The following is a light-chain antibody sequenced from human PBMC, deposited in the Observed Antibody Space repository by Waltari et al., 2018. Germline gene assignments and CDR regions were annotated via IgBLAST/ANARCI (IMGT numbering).Light chain of an antibody. CDR3: QHYNNWPPMFT. V-gene: IGKV3-15*01. CDR1: QSVRSN. CDR2: GAS. J-gene: IGKJ2*01. Sequence: EIVMTQSPATLSVSPGERATLSCRASQSVRSNLAWYQQKPGQAPRLLIYGASTRATCIPARFSGSGSGTEFTLTISSLQSEDSAVYSCQHYNNWPPMFTFGQGTKLEIK.